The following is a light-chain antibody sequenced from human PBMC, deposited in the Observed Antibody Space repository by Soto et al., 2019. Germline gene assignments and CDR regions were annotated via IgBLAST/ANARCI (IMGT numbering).Light chain of an antibody. J-gene: IGLJ1*01. CDR2: EVS. V-gene: IGLV2-14*01. Sequence: QSVLTQPASVSGSPGQSITISCTGSSSDIGAYNYVSWFQQYPGKAPKLIISEVSNRPSGVSNRFSGSKSGTAASLTISGLQTEDEADYFCFSFTTDRQSYLFGTGTKVTVL. CDR1: SSDIGAYNY. CDR3: FSFTTDRQSYL.